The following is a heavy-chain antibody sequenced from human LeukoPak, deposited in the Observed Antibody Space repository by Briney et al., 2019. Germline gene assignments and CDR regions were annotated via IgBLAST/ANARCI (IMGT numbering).Heavy chain of an antibody. CDR2: INHSGST. J-gene: IGHJ4*02. D-gene: IGHD4/OR15-4a*01. V-gene: IGHV4-34*09. CDR1: GGSFSGYY. CDR3: ASPNAYGGVDY. Sequence: SETLSLTCAVYGGSFSGYYWSWIRQPPGKGLEWIGEINHSGSTNYNPSLKSRVTISVDTSKNQFSLKLSSVTAADTAVYYCASPNAYGGVDYWGQGTLVTVSS.